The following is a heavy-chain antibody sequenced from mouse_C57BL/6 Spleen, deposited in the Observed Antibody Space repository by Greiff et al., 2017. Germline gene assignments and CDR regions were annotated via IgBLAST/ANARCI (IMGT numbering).Heavy chain of an antibody. CDR2: IYPGDGDT. J-gene: IGHJ2*01. V-gene: IGHV1-80*01. CDR1: GYAFSSYW. D-gene: IGHD1-1*01. CDR3: ARGRRGYFDY. Sequence: VHLVESGAELVKPGASVKISCKASGYAFSSYWMNWVKQRPGKGLEWIGQIYPGDGDTNYNGKFKGKATLTADKSSSTAYMQLSSLTSEDSAVYFCARGRRGYFDYWGQGTTLTVSS.